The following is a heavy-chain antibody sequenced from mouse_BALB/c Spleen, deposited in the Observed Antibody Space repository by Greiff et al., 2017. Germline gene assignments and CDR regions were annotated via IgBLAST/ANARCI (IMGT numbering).Heavy chain of an antibody. CDR1: AVDFSRYW. Sequence: PTAAVDFSRYWMSWVRQAPGKGLEWIGEINPDSSTINYTPSLKDKFIISRDNAKNTLYLQMSKVRSEDTALYYCARTKDYDTAWFAYWGQGTLVTVSA. D-gene: IGHD2-4*01. CDR3: ARTKDYDTAWFAY. J-gene: IGHJ3*01. CDR2: INPDSSTI. V-gene: IGHV4-1*02.